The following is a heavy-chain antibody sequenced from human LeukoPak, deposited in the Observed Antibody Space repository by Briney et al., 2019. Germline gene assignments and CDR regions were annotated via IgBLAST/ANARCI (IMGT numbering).Heavy chain of an antibody. CDR2: ISSSSSYI. CDR1: GFTFSSYS. CDR3: ARDGLSSSSWYGLDS. J-gene: IGHJ4*02. D-gene: IGHD6-13*01. V-gene: IGHV3-21*04. Sequence: GGSLRLSCAASGFTFSSYSMNWVRQAPGKGLEWVSSISSSSSYIYYADSVKGRFTISRDNSKNMVYLQMNSLRAEDTAVYFCARDGLSSSSWYGLDSWGQGALVIVSS.